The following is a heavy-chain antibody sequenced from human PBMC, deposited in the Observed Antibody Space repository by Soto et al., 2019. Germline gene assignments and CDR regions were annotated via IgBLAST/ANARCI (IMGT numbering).Heavy chain of an antibody. Sequence: SVKVSCKASGGTFSSYAISWVRQAPRQGLEWMGGIIPIFGTANYAQKFQGRVTITADESTSTAYMELSSLRSEDTAVYYCARDRMGKGYYDSSGYYRRDAFDIWGQGTMVTVSS. V-gene: IGHV1-69*13. CDR2: IIPIFGTA. D-gene: IGHD3-22*01. CDR3: ARDRMGKGYYDSSGYYRRDAFDI. CDR1: GGTFSSYA. J-gene: IGHJ3*02.